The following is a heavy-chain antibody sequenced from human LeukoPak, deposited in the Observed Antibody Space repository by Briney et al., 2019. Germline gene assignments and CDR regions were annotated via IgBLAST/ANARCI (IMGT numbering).Heavy chain of an antibody. CDR1: GGSISSGDYY. CDR3: ARTSGSSTVWYFDL. V-gene: IGHV4-61*08. J-gene: IGHJ2*01. Sequence: SETLSLTCTVSGGSISSGDYYWSWIRQPPGKGLEWIGYTYYNGRTDYNPSLRSRATVSVDASNNQFSLRLSSVTTADTAVYFCARTSGSSTVWYFDLWGRGTLVTVSS. CDR2: TYYNGRT. D-gene: IGHD1-26*01.